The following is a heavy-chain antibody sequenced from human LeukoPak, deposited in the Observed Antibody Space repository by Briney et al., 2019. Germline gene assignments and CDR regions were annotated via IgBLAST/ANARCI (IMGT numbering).Heavy chain of an antibody. D-gene: IGHD1-20*01. CDR3: ARHDNWAFVY. V-gene: IGHV3-7*01. CDR2: INQDGSAK. J-gene: IGHJ4*02. CDR1: GFTFRSHW. Sequence: PGGSLRLSCTASGFTFRSHWMTWVRQAPGKGLEWVANINQDGSAKYYVDSVKGRFTISRDNTKNSLYLQINSLRAEDTAVYYCARHDNWAFVYWGQGTLVTVSS.